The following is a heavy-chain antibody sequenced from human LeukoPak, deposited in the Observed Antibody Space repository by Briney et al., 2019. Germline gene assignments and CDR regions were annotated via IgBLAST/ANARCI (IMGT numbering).Heavy chain of an antibody. J-gene: IGHJ4*02. D-gene: IGHD3-22*01. CDR3: ARDITYYYDSSGVFDY. V-gene: IGHV3-7*01. CDR2: IKQDGSEK. CDR1: GFTFSSYW. Sequence: GGSLRLSCAASGFTFSSYWMSWVRQAPGKGLEWVANIKQDGSEKYYVDSVKGRFTISRDNSKNTLYLQMNSLRAEDTAVYYCARDITYYYDSSGVFDYWGQGTLVTVSS.